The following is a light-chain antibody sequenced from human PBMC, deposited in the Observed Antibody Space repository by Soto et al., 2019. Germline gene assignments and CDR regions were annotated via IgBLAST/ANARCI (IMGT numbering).Light chain of an antibody. CDR3: HQYGISPRT. V-gene: IGKV3-20*01. CDR1: RSVSSSD. CDR2: AAS. Sequence: EIVLTQSPGTLSLSPGERATLSCRASRSVSSSDLAWYQQKPGQAPRLLIYAASSRATGIPDRFSGGGSGTHFTLTISRLEPEDFAVYYCHQYGISPRTFGQGTKVEIK. J-gene: IGKJ1*01.